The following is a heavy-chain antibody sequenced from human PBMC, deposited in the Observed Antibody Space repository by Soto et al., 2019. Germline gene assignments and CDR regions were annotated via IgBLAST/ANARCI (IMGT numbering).Heavy chain of an antibody. CDR3: AKGRGGSDSLTPRVDF. J-gene: IGHJ4*02. Sequence: EVQLLESGGGLVQPGGSLRLSCAASGFTFNNYAMTWVRQAPGKGLEWVSAISGGGDTTSYADSVKGRFTVSRVGSKNALYLQMSSLRAEETALYYCAKGRGGSDSLTPRVDFWGQGTLVTVSS. CDR2: ISGGGDTT. CDR1: GFTFNNYA. V-gene: IGHV3-23*01. D-gene: IGHD3-10*01.